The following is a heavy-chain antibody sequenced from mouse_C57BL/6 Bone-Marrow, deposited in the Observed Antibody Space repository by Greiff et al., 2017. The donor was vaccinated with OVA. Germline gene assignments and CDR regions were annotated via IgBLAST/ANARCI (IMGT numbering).Heavy chain of an antibody. CDR1: GFTISDYG. CDR2: ISSGSSTI. CDR3: ARVHYPDAMDY. Sequence: EVMLVESGGGLVKPGGSLKLSCAASGFTISDYGMHWVRQAPEKGLEWVAYISSGSSTIYYADTVKGRFTISRDNAKNTLFLQVTSLRSEDTAMDYCARVHYPDAMDYWGQGTSVTVSS. V-gene: IGHV5-17*01. J-gene: IGHJ4*01. D-gene: IGHD1-1*02.